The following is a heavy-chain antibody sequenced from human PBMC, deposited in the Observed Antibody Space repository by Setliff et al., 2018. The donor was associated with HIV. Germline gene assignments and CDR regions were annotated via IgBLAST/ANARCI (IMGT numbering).Heavy chain of an antibody. CDR1: GDSVSSTSGA. J-gene: IGHJ4*02. CDR3: AGGTWFDGLDS. Sequence: SQTLSLTCVISGDSVSSTSGAWTWIRQSPSGGLEWLGRTYYRSEWKNDYAISLKSRITVNADTSKNQFSLHLKSVTPEDSAVYYCAGGTWFDGLDSWSQGSLVTVSS. D-gene: IGHD3-9*01. V-gene: IGHV6-1*01. CDR2: TYYRSEWKN.